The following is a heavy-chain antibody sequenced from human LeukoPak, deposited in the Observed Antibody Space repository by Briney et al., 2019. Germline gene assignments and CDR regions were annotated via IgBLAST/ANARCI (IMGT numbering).Heavy chain of an antibody. D-gene: IGHD6-6*01. Sequence: PGGSLRLSCAASGFTFSSYAMTWVRQAPGKGLEWVSGISGSGGSTYYADSVKGRFTISRDNFKNTLYLQMNSLRAEDTAVYYCARWPVRGSSSSFDYWGQGTLVTVSS. CDR1: GFTFSSYA. CDR2: ISGSGGST. V-gene: IGHV3-23*01. J-gene: IGHJ4*02. CDR3: ARWPVRGSSSSFDY.